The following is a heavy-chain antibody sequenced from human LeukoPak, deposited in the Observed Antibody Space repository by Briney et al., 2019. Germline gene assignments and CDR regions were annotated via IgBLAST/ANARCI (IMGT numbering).Heavy chain of an antibody. Sequence: GGSLRLSCAASGFTFSSYSMNWVRQAPGEGLEWVSYISSLSGTIYYADSVRGRFTISRDNSKNTLYLQMNSLRAEDTAIYYCAKSGLNRFDYWGQGTLVTVSS. V-gene: IGHV3-48*01. CDR2: ISSLSGTI. J-gene: IGHJ4*02. CDR3: AKSGLNRFDY. D-gene: IGHD2-15*01. CDR1: GFTFSSYS.